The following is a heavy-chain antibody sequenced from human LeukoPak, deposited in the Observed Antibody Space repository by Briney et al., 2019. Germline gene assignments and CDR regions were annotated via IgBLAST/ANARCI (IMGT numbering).Heavy chain of an antibody. J-gene: IGHJ4*01. CDR1: GVSISSAGYF. CDR3: ARNFHGDLVTYYLGY. D-gene: IGHD2-21*02. CDR2: IHHSGST. Sequence: SETLSLTCTVSGVSISSAGYFWTWIRQHPGKGLEWIGYIHHSGSTSYNPSLKSRLTISADTSKNQFSLKLNSVTAADTAVYYCARNFHGDLVTYYLGYWGHGTLVTVSS. V-gene: IGHV4-31*03.